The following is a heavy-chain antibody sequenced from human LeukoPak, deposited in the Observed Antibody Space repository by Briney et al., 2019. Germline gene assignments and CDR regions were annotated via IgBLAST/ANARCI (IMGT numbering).Heavy chain of an antibody. CDR2: IGTAGDT. CDR3: ARADRLGAALLASFDY. Sequence: GGSLRLSCAASGFTFSSYDMHWVRQATGKGLEWVSAIGTAGDTYYPGSVKGRFTISRDNAKNSLYLQMNSLRAEDTAVYYCARADRLGAALLASFDYWGQGTLVTVSS. V-gene: IGHV3-13*01. CDR1: GFTFSSYD. J-gene: IGHJ4*02. D-gene: IGHD3-16*01.